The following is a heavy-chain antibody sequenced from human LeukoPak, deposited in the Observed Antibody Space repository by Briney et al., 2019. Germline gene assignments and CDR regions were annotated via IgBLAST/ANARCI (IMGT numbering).Heavy chain of an antibody. CDR1: RYTFTSYI. Sequence: ASVTVSCKASRYTFTSYIISWVRQAAGQGLEGMGWINAYNGNTDYAQRVQGRVTMTTDTSTSTAYMELRSLRSDDTAVYYCARDRHIAAAVYYYYMDVWGKGTPVTVSS. CDR3: ARDRHIAAAVYYYYMDV. CDR2: INAYNGNT. V-gene: IGHV1-18*01. J-gene: IGHJ6*03. D-gene: IGHD6-13*01.